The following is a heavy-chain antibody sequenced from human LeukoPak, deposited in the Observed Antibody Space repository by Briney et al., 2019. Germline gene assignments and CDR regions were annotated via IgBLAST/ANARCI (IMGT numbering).Heavy chain of an antibody. V-gene: IGHV3-15*01. CDR1: GFTFSNDW. CDR2: IKSKANGGTT. D-gene: IGHD2-2*01. Sequence: GGSLRLSCAASGFTFSNDWMSWVRQAPGKGLEWVGRIKSKANGGTTDYAAPVKGRSTISRDDSKNTLYLQMNSLKTEDTAVYYCTTGGGCSSTSCFIDAFDIWGQGTMVTVSS. J-gene: IGHJ3*02. CDR3: TTGGGCSSTSCFIDAFDI.